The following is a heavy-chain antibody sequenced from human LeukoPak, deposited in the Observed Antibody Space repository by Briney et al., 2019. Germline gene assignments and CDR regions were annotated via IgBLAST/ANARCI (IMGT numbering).Heavy chain of an antibody. CDR2: IYSGGTI. Sequence: GGSLRLSCAASGFTVGSNYMAWVRQAPGKGLEWVSVIYSGGTIYYADSVKGRFTISRDNSKNTLYLQMNSLRAEDTAVYYCAREGSYDDSTMWYFDYWGQGTLVTVSS. J-gene: IGHJ4*02. V-gene: IGHV3-53*01. CDR3: AREGSYDDSTMWYFDY. D-gene: IGHD3-22*01. CDR1: GFTVGSNY.